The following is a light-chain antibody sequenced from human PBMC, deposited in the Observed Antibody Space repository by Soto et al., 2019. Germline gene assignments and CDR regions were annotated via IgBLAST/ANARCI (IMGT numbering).Light chain of an antibody. Sequence: QSVLTQPASVSGSHGQSIAISCTGTSSDVGGYKYVSWYQQHPGKAPKLMIYDVSNRPSGVSDRFSGSKSGNTASLTISGLQSEDEADYYCSSYTSSSSYVFGTGTKVTVL. J-gene: IGLJ1*01. CDR3: SSYTSSSSYV. V-gene: IGLV2-14*03. CDR2: DVS. CDR1: SSDVGGYKY.